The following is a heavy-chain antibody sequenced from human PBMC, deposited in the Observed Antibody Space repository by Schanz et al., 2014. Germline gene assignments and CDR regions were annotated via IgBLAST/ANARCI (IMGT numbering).Heavy chain of an antibody. Sequence: EVQLVESGGGLVQPGGSLRLSCAASGFTLSNSDMHWVRQGTGKGLEWVSTIGYLGDTYYPDSVKGRFTVSRDSGQNSLYLQMNSLRAGDTAGYYCARVHHYDPSGWGYFDYWGQGALVTVSS. J-gene: IGHJ4*02. V-gene: IGHV3-13*01. CDR2: IGYLGDT. D-gene: IGHD3-22*01. CDR3: ARVHHYDPSGWGYFDY. CDR1: GFTLSNSD.